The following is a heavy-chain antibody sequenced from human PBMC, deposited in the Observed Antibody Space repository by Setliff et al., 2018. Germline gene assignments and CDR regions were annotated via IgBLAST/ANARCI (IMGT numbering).Heavy chain of an antibody. D-gene: IGHD7-27*01. CDR2: VSFFGSS. CDR3: ARVTNWGLDLRFDP. J-gene: IGHJ5*02. CDR1: GVSFSDYY. V-gene: IGHV4-34*01. Sequence: SETLSLTCTVYGVSFSDYYWTWVRQPPGKGLEWIGTVSFFGSSYYSPSLKSRLAISLDTSGNRFSLKLNSLTAADTAVYYCARVTNWGLDLRFDPWGQGILVTVSS.